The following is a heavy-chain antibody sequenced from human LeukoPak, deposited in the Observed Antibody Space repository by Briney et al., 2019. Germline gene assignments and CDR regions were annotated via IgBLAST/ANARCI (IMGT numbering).Heavy chain of an antibody. D-gene: IGHD3-10*01. J-gene: IGHJ6*03. V-gene: IGHV3-74*01. Sequence: GGSLRLSCAASGFIFSNYWVHWVRQAPGKGPVWVSHINTDGSGTNYADSVKGRFTISRDNAKNTLYLQMDSLRAEDTAVYYCVRARGTYHMDVWGKGTTVTVSS. CDR1: GFIFSNYW. CDR2: INTDGSGT. CDR3: VRARGTYHMDV.